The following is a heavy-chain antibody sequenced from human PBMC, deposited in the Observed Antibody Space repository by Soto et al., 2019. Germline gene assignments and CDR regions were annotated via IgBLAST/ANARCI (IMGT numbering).Heavy chain of an antibody. D-gene: IGHD6-19*01. V-gene: IGHV1-18*01. J-gene: IGHJ4*02. Sequence: ASVKVSCKASGYTFTSYGISWVRQAPGQGLEWMGWISAYNGNTNYAQKLQGRVTMTTDTSTSTAYMELRSLRSDDTAVYYCARDARRAPIAVAGTWGQGTLVTVSS. CDR3: ARDARRAPIAVAGT. CDR1: GYTFTSYG. CDR2: ISAYNGNT.